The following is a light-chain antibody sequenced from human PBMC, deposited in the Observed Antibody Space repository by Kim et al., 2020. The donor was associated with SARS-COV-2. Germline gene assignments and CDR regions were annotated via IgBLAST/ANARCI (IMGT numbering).Light chain of an antibody. CDR2: GAS. CDR1: QSVSNN. J-gene: IGKJ5*01. CDR3: QQYDHWSIT. Sequence: SPGQRATRSCRASQSVSNNLAWYQHKVGQAPRLLIYGASTRATDIPARFSGSGSGTEFTLTINSLQSEDFAVYYCQQYDHWSITFGPGTRLEIK. V-gene: IGKV3-15*01.